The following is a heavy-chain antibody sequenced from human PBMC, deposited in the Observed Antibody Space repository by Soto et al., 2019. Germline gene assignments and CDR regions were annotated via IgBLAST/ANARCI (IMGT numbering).Heavy chain of an antibody. V-gene: IGHV4-30-4*01. Sequence: SETLSLTCTVSGDSISSGGYYWSWIRQPPGKDLEWIGYIYYSGNAYYNPSLQSRITISVDTSKNQFSLKLTSVTAADTAVYYCARYHYGSGSYSLFDFWGQGTLVTVSS. CDR1: GDSISSGGYY. CDR3: ARYHYGSGSYSLFDF. J-gene: IGHJ4*02. D-gene: IGHD3-10*01. CDR2: IYYSGNA.